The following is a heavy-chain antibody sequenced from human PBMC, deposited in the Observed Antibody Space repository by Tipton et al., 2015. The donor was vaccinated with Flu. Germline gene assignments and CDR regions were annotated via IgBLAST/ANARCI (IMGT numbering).Heavy chain of an antibody. V-gene: IGHV3-49*04. CDR2: IRSKAYGGTT. Sequence: SLRLSCTASGFTFGDYAMSWVRQAPGKGLEWVGFIRSKAYGGTTEYAASVKGRFTISRDDSKSIAYLQMNSLKTEDTAVYYCTKDVIGGDYWGQGTLVTVSS. CDR1: GFTFGDYA. J-gene: IGHJ4*02. CDR3: TKDVIGGDY. D-gene: IGHD2-21*01.